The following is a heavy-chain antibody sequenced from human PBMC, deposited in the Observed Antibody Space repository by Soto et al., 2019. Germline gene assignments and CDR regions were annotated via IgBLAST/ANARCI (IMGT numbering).Heavy chain of an antibody. CDR2: ISAYNGNT. CDR1: GYPFTSYG. J-gene: IGHJ6*02. V-gene: IGHV1-18*01. D-gene: IGHD3-3*01. Sequence: KVSCTASGYPFTSYGVSWVRQAPGQGLEWMGWISAYNGNTNYAQKLQGRVTMTTDTSTSTAYMELRNLRSDDTAVYYCARVRLEWLYGMDAWGQGTTVTVS. CDR3: ARVRLEWLYGMDA.